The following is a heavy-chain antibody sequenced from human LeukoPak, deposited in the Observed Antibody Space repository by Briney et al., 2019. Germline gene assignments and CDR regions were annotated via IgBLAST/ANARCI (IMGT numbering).Heavy chain of an antibody. D-gene: IGHD3-10*01. CDR1: GYSISSGYY. CDR2: IYHSGST. J-gene: IGHJ6*02. V-gene: IGHV4-38-2*02. Sequence: PSETLSLTCTVSGYSISSGYYWGWIRQPPGKGLEWIGSIYHSGSTYYNPSLKSRVTISVDTSKNQFSLKLSSVTAADTAVYYCARRDPNPGDGYYYYGMDVWGQGTTVTVSS. CDR3: ARRDPNPGDGYYYYGMDV.